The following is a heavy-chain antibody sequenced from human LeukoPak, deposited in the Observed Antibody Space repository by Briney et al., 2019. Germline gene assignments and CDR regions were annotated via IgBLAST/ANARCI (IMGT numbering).Heavy chain of an antibody. CDR2: IYSGGNI. D-gene: IGHD6-19*01. CDR1: GFTVSSTY. V-gene: IGHV3-53*01. Sequence: PGGSLRLSCAASGFTVSSTYMSWVRKAPGKGLEWVSVIYSGGNIYYIESVKGRFTISRDTSKNTLYLQMNSLRAEDTAVYYCARDRYSSGWYVYWSYYGMDVWGQGTTVTVSS. J-gene: IGHJ6*02. CDR3: ARDRYSSGWYVYWSYYGMDV.